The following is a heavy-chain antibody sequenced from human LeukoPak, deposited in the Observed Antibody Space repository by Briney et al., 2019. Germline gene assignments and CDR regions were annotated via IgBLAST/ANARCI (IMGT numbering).Heavy chain of an antibody. CDR2: ISSSGSTI. J-gene: IGHJ3*02. CDR3: ARGYCSGGSCYPIFAFDI. CDR1: GFTVSSYE. V-gene: IGHV3-48*03. Sequence: GGSLRLSCAASGFTVSSYEMNWVRQAPGKGLEWVSYISSSGSTIYYADSVNGRFTISRDNVKNSLYLQMNSLRAEDTGVYYCARGYCSGGSCYPIFAFDIWGQGTMVTVSS. D-gene: IGHD2-15*01.